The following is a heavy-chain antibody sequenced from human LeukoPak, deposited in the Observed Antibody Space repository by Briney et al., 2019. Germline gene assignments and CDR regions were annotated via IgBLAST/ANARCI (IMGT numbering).Heavy chain of an antibody. CDR2: IGASGGST. CDR1: WFTLCSHA. V-gene: IGHV3-23*01. D-gene: IGHD3-9*01. J-gene: IGHJ4*02. CDR3: AKAEGYDILTGLDY. Sequence: GGALRRSCATSWFTLCSHAMRRVRPAPGKGVEWVSGIGASGGSTYYADSVKGRFTISRDNSKNTLYLQMNSLRTEDTAVYYCAKAEGYDILTGLDYWGQGTLVTVSS.